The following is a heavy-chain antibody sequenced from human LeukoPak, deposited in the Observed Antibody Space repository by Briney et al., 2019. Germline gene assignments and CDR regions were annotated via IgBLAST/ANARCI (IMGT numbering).Heavy chain of an antibody. V-gene: IGHV4-39*01. CDR1: GGSISSSSYY. Sequence: PSETLSLTCTVSGGSISSSSYYWGWIRQPPGKGLEWIGSIYYSGSTYSNPSLKSRVTISVDTSKNQFSLKLSSVTAAAPAVYYCSIGSGHAFDIWGPGTMFTVSS. CDR2: IYYSGST. D-gene: IGHD3-10*01. J-gene: IGHJ3*02. CDR3: SIGSGHAFDI.